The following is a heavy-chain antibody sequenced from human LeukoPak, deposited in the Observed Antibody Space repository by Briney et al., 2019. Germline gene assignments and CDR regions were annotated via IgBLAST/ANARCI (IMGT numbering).Heavy chain of an antibody. J-gene: IGHJ4*02. CDR3: ARDLAAAGSDYFDY. CDR2: IYYTGST. Sequence: PSETLSLTCTVSGSSINSGDYYWSWIRQHPGKGLEWIGYIYYTGSTYYNPSLKSRVTISVDTSKNHFSLKLSSVTAADTAVYYCARDLAAAGSDYFDYWGQGSLVTVSS. CDR1: GSSINSGDYY. V-gene: IGHV4-31*03. D-gene: IGHD6-13*01.